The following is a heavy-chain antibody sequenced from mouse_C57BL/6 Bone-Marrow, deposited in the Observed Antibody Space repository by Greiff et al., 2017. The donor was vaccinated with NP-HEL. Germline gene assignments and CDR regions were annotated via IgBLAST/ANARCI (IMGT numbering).Heavy chain of an antibody. CDR3: ARYYYGSSHAMDY. J-gene: IGHJ4*01. Sequence: VQRVESGAELARPGASVKLSCKASGYTFTSYGISWVKQRTGQGLEWIGEIYPRSGNTYYNEKFKGKATLTADKSSSTAYMELRSLTSEDSAVYFCARYYYGSSHAMDYWGQGTSVTVSS. CDR1: GYTFTSYG. D-gene: IGHD1-1*01. CDR2: IYPRSGNT. V-gene: IGHV1-81*01.